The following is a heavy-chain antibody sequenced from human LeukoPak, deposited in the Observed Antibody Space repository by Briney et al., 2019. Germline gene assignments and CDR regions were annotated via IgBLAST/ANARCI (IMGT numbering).Heavy chain of an antibody. Sequence: PGGTLRLSCAASGFTFSSCGMSWVRQAPGKGLEWVSALSDSGGSTFYADSLKGRFTISRDNSKNTLYLQMNSLRPEDTAVYFCAKDWKRIVVVGPITRHGNYMDVWGKGTTVTISS. CDR1: GFTFSSCG. D-gene: IGHD2-15*01. CDR2: LSDSGGST. CDR3: AKDWKRIVVVGPITRHGNYMDV. V-gene: IGHV3-23*01. J-gene: IGHJ6*03.